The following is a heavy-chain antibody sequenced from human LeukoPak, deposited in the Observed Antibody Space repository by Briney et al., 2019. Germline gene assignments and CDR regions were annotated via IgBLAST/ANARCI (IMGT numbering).Heavy chain of an antibody. CDR3: AKDHLVGAPNSFDY. D-gene: IGHD1-26*01. CDR1: GFTFSNFA. V-gene: IGHV3-23*01. CDR2: ITGSHGPT. Sequence: GGSLRLSCAASGFTFSNFAMTWVRQAPGQGQEWVSSITGSHGPTYNTDSVKGRFTISRDNSQNTLYLQMNSLRAQDTAVYYCAKDHLVGAPNSFDYWGQGTLVTVSS. J-gene: IGHJ4*02.